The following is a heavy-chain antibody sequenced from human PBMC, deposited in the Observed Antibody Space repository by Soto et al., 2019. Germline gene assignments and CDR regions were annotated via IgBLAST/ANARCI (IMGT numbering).Heavy chain of an antibody. D-gene: IGHD3-9*01. CDR1: GFTFSSYN. J-gene: IGHJ4*02. Sequence: GGSLRLSCAASGFTFSSYNMNWVRQAPGKGLEWVSSISSSSYIYYADSVKGRFTISRDNSKKTLYLQMNSLRAEDTAVYYCVRVFDTYYFDLWGQGNMVTVSS. CDR3: VRVFDTYYFDL. V-gene: IGHV3-21*01. CDR2: ISSSSYI.